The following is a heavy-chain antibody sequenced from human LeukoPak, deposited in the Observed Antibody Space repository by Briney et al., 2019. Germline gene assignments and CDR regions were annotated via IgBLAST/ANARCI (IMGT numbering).Heavy chain of an antibody. CDR2: IYYTGNT. Sequence: SETLSLTCTVSGGSISSSYWSWIRQPPGKGLEWIGYIYYTGNTNYNPSLRSRVTISVDTSKNQFSLNLSSVTAADTAVYYCARVNDILPGSNWFDPWGQGTLVTVSS. CDR1: GGSISSSY. D-gene: IGHD3-9*01. CDR3: ARVNDILPGSNWFDP. J-gene: IGHJ5*02. V-gene: IGHV4-59*01.